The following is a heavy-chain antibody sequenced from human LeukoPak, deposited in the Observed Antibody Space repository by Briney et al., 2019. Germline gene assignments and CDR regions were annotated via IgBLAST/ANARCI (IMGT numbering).Heavy chain of an antibody. J-gene: IGHJ5*02. D-gene: IGHD4-17*01. CDR3: ARLTYGDYVWFDP. V-gene: IGHV4-38-2*01. Sequence: SETLSLTCAVSGYSISSGYYSGWIRQPPGKGLEWIGSIYHSGSTYYNPSLKSRVTISVDTSKNQFSLKLSSVTAADTAVYYCARLTYGDYVWFDPWGQGTLVTVSS. CDR1: GYSISSGYY. CDR2: IYHSGST.